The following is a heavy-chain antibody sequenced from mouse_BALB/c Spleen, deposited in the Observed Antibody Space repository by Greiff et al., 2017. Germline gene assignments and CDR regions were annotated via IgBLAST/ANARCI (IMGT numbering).Heavy chain of an antibody. J-gene: IGHJ1*01. Sequence: DVKLQESGPSLVKPSQTLSLTCSVTGDSITSGYWNWIRKFPGNKLEYMGYISYSGSTYYNPSLKSRISITRDTSKNQYYLQLNSVTTEDTATYYCARSMVTTRWYFDVWGAGTTVTVSS. D-gene: IGHD2-1*01. CDR2: ISYSGST. V-gene: IGHV3-8*02. CDR1: GDSITSGY. CDR3: ARSMVTTRWYFDV.